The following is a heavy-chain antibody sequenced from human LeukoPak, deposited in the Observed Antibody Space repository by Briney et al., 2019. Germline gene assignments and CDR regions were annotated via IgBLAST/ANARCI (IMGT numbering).Heavy chain of an antibody. CDR2: INWNGGST. D-gene: IGHD2-15*01. J-gene: IGHJ6*03. CDR1: GFTFDDYG. V-gene: IGHV3-20*04. CDR3: ARGPLCCSGGSCYCQDYYYYYMDV. Sequence: PGGSLRLSCAASGFTFDDYGMSWVRQAPGKGLEWVSGINWNGGSTGYADSVKGRFTISRDNTKNSLYLQMNSLRAEDTAVYYCARGPLCCSGGSCYCQDYYYYYMDVWGKGTTVTVSS.